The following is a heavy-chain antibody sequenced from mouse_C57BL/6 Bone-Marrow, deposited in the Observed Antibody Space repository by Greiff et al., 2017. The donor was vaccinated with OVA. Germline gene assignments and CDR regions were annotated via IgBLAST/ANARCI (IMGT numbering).Heavy chain of an antibody. J-gene: IGHJ3*01. CDR2: IYPGSGNT. V-gene: IGHV1-76*01. Sequence: QVQLQQSGAELVRPGASVKLSCKASGYTFTDYYINWVKQRPGQGLEWIARIYPGSGNTYYNEKFKGKATLTAEKSSSTAYMQLSSLTSEDSAVYFCARDRTTVVGDWFAYWGQGTLVTVSA. CDR3: ARDRTTVVGDWFAY. CDR1: GYTFTDYY. D-gene: IGHD1-1*01.